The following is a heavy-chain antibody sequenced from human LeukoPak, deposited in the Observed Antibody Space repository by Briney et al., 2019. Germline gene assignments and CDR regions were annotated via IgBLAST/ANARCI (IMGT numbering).Heavy chain of an antibody. Sequence: GGSLRLSCAASGFTFSSYWMHWVRQAPGKGLVWVSRISTDGRTTSYADSVKGRFTISRDNAKNTLYLQVNSLRAEDTAVYYCAREEASSAAIDHWGQGTLVTVSS. J-gene: IGHJ4*02. CDR2: ISTDGRTT. CDR1: GFTFSSYW. V-gene: IGHV3-74*01. CDR3: AREEASSAAIDH. D-gene: IGHD6-6*01.